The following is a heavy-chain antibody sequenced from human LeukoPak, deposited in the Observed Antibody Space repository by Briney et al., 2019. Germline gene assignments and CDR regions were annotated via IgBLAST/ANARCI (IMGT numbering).Heavy chain of an antibody. Sequence: PSETLSLTCTVSGGSISSGGYFWSWIRQPPGKGLEWIGYIYHSGSTYYNPSLKSRVTISVDTSKNQFSLKLSSVTAADTAVYYCARHLGSGTYYRWFDPWGQGTLVTVSS. CDR3: ARHLGSGTYYRWFDP. CDR1: GGSISSGGYF. CDR2: IYHSGST. J-gene: IGHJ5*02. D-gene: IGHD3-10*01. V-gene: IGHV4-30-2*03.